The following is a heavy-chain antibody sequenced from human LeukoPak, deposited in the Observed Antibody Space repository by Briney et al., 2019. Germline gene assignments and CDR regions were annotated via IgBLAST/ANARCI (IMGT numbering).Heavy chain of an antibody. V-gene: IGHV3-66*01. CDR1: GFTVSRNY. CDR2: IYSGGST. Sequence: GGSLRLSCAASGFTVSRNYMSWVRQAPGKGLEWVSVIYSGGSTYYADSVKGRITISRDNSKNTLYLQMNSLRAEDTAVYYCARAAPSGSGHNFDTWGQGTLVTVSS. CDR3: ARAAPSGSGHNFDT. J-gene: IGHJ4*02. D-gene: IGHD6-13*01.